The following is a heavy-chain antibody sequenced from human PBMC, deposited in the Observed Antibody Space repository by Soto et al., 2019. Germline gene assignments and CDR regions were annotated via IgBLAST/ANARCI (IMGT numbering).Heavy chain of an antibody. CDR3: ARGFYYDSSGYFDY. V-gene: IGHV3-33*01. J-gene: IGHJ4*03. CDR1: GFTFSSYG. Sequence: PGGSLRLSCAASGFTFSSYGMHWVRQPPGKGLEWVAVIWYDGSNKYYADSVKGRFTISRDNSKNTVYLQMNSLRAEDTAVYYCARGFYYDSSGYFDYWGQGTTVTVS. D-gene: IGHD3-22*01. CDR2: IWYDGSNK.